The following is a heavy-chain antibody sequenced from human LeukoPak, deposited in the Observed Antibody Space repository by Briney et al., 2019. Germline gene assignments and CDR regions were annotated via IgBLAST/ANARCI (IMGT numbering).Heavy chain of an antibody. V-gene: IGHV1-18*01. CDR3: ARDKGYGGIYYYYGMDV. CDR1: GYTFTSYG. CDR2: FSAYNGNT. D-gene: IGHD4-23*01. Sequence: ASVKVSCKASGYTFTSYGISWVRQAPGQGLEWMGWFSAYNGNTNYAQKLQGRVTMTTDTSTSTAYMELRSLRSDDTAVYYCARDKGYGGIYYYYGMDVWGQGTTVTVSS. J-gene: IGHJ6*02.